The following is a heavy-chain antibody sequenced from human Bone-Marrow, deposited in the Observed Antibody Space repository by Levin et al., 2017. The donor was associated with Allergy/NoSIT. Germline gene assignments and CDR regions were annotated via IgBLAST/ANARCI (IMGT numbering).Heavy chain of an antibody. CDR1: GFSFSGYT. D-gene: IGHD6-19*01. Sequence: SCAASGFSFSGYTMHWVRQAPGKGLEWVAVIWYDGNIKKYADSVQGRFTISRDNSKNTVYLQMNSLRGDDTAVYYCARDPTAVSGTRCLDYWGRGTLVTVSS. V-gene: IGHV3-30*04. CDR3: ARDPTAVSGTRCLDY. J-gene: IGHJ4*02. CDR2: IWYDGNIK.